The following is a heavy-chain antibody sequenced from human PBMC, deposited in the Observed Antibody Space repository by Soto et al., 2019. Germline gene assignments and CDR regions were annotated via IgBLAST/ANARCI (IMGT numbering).Heavy chain of an antibody. CDR3: AREKNSNVDY. D-gene: IGHD3-22*01. V-gene: IGHV3-48*01. J-gene: IGHJ4*02. Sequence: GGSLRLSCAASGFTFSIYSMNWVRQAPGKGLERVSYISSGSGTIYYADSVKGRFTISRDNAKNSLYLQMNSLRAEDTAVYYCAREKNSNVDYWGQGTLVTVSS. CDR2: ISSGSGTI. CDR1: GFTFSIYS.